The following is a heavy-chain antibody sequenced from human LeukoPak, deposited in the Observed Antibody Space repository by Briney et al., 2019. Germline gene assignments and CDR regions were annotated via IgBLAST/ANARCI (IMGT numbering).Heavy chain of an antibody. CDR2: IYYSGST. CDR3: ARHTSMAHFDY. Sequence: KSSETLSLTCNASGDSISSYYWSWIRQPPGKGLEWIGYIYYSGSTNYNPSLKSRVTISVDTSKNQFSLRLSSVTAADTAVYYCARHTSMAHFDYWGQGTLVTVSS. J-gene: IGHJ4*02. CDR1: GDSISSYY. V-gene: IGHV4-59*08. D-gene: IGHD1-1*01.